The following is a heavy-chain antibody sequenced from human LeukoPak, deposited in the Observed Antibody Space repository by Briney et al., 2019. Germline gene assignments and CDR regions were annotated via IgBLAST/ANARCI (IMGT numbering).Heavy chain of an antibody. CDR2: ISTNTGNP. D-gene: IGHD1-7*01. CDR3: ARELLIGTTEVYGMDV. J-gene: IGHJ6*02. Sequence: ASVKVSCKASGYTFTSYAMNWVRQAPGQGLEWMGWISTNTGNPTYAQGFTGRFVFSLDTSVSTAYLQISSLKAEDTAVYYCARELLIGTTEVYGMDVWGQGTTVTVSS. V-gene: IGHV7-4-1*02. CDR1: GYTFTSYA.